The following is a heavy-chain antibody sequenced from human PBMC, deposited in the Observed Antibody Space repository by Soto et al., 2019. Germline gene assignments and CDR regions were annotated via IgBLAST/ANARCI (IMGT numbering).Heavy chain of an antibody. D-gene: IGHD2-2*01. V-gene: IGHV4-31*03. CDR2: IYYSGST. CDR3: ARTDSSSTSCYLVGAFDI. J-gene: IGHJ3*02. CDR1: GGSISSGGYY. Sequence: QVQLQESGPGLVKPSQTLSLTCTVSGGSISSGGYYWSWIRQHPGKGLEWIGYIYYSGSTYYNPSLKSRVTISLDTSKNQFSLKLSPVTAADTAVYYGARTDSSSTSCYLVGAFDIWGQGTMVTVSS.